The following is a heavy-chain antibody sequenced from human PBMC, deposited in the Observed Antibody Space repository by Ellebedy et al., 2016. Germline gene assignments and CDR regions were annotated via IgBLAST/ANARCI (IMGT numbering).Heavy chain of an antibody. Sequence: GGSLRLSCAVSGFTVSDNYMSWVRQALGKGLEWVATLYRTGSTFYPDSAKGRFTISRDNSKNTLYLQMNSLRVEDTAVYYCAGDSRGITALGTSLHYWGQGTLVIVSS. V-gene: IGHV3-53*01. CDR3: AGDSRGITALGTSLHY. CDR2: LYRTGST. D-gene: IGHD6-13*01. CDR1: GFTVSDNY. J-gene: IGHJ4*02.